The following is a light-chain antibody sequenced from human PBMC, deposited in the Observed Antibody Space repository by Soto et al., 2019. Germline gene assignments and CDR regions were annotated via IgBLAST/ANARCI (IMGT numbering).Light chain of an antibody. CDR3: SSYTNINTRACV. V-gene: IGLV2-14*01. CDR2: EVT. J-gene: IGLJ1*01. Sequence: QSALTQPRSVSGSPGQSVTIACTGTSSDVGVDNSVSWYQQHPGKAPKLMIYEVTDRPSGVSNRFSGSKSGNTASLTISGLQAEDEAEYYCSSYTNINTRACVFGTGTKVTVL. CDR1: SSDVGVDNS.